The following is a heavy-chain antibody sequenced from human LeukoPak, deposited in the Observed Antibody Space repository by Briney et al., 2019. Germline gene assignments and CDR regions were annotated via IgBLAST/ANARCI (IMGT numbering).Heavy chain of an antibody. CDR3: AKAATGSRNAFDI. CDR1: GFSLSNYW. CDR2: VSSGVTST. J-gene: IGHJ3*02. V-gene: IGHV3-74*01. Sequence: GGSLRLSCAASGFSLSNYWMHWVRQVPGKGLVWVSRVSSGVTSTNCADSVKGRFTISRDNAKNTLYLQMNSLRAEDTSVYYCAKAATGSRNAFDIWGQGTLVTVSS. D-gene: IGHD6-13*01.